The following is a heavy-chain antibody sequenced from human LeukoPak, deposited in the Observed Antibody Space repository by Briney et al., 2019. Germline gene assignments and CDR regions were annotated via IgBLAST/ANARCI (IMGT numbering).Heavy chain of an antibody. CDR1: GGTFSSYA. CDR3: ARDEGDYCSSTSCLYSWFDP. Sequence: SVKVSCKASGGTFSSYAISWVRQAPGQGLEWMGGIIPIFGTANYAQKFQGRVTITADKSTSTAYMELSSLRSEDTAVYYCARDEGDYCSSTSCLYSWFDPWGQGTLVTVSS. D-gene: IGHD2-2*01. CDR2: IIPIFGTA. J-gene: IGHJ5*02. V-gene: IGHV1-69*06.